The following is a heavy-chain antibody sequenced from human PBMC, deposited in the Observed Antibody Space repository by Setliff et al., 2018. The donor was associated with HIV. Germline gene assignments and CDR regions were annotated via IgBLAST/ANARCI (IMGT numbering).Heavy chain of an antibody. CDR3: LRGGYSSSWYTYYGMDV. CDR2: IYHSGST. J-gene: IGHJ6*02. CDR1: GYSISSGYY. Sequence: SETLSLTCSVSGYSISSGYYWGWIRQPPGKGLEWIGSIYHSGSTFYNSSLRSRVTISVDTSKNHFSLKVTSMTAADTAIYYCLRGGYSSSWYTYYGMDVWGQGTTVTVSS. V-gene: IGHV4-38-2*02. D-gene: IGHD6-13*01.